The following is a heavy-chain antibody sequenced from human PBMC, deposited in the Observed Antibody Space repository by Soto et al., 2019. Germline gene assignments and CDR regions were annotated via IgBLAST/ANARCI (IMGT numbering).Heavy chain of an antibody. CDR3: ARVDWVSGYYRPQGKVDY. Sequence: GGSLRLSCAASGFTFSSYWMSWVRQAPGKGLEWVANIKQDGSEKYYVDSVKGRFTISRDNAKNSLYLQMNSLRAEDTAVYYCARVDWVSGYYRPQGKVDYWGQGTLVTVSS. D-gene: IGHD3-22*01. J-gene: IGHJ4*02. V-gene: IGHV3-7*01. CDR2: IKQDGSEK. CDR1: GFTFSSYW.